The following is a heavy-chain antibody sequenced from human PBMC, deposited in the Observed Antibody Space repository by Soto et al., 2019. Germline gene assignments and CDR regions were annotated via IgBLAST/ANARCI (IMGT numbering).Heavy chain of an antibody. V-gene: IGHV3-33*01. CDR1: GFTFTNYA. CDR2: VLYDGSNK. CDR3: AREGGYCTGGTCPLDN. Sequence: QVQLVESGGGVVQPGRSLRLSCTASGFTFTNYAMHWVRQAPGKGLEWVAVVLYDGSNKYYVDSVKGRFTISRDSSRNTLYLQMNRLRAEDTAVYYCAREGGYCTGGTCPLDNWGQGTLVTVSS. D-gene: IGHD2-15*01. J-gene: IGHJ4*02.